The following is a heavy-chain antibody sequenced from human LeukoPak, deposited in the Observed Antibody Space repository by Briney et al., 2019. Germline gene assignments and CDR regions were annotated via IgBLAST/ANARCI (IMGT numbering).Heavy chain of an antibody. J-gene: IGHJ3*02. D-gene: IGHD6-19*01. Sequence: GGSLRLSCAASGFTFSSYSMNWVRQTPGKGLEWVSSISATSSYIYYADSARGRFTISRDNAKNSLYLQMNSLRAEDTAVYYCARDKSEQWLVLEAFDIWGQGTVVTVSS. CDR1: GFTFSSYS. CDR2: ISATSSYI. CDR3: ARDKSEQWLVLEAFDI. V-gene: IGHV3-21*01.